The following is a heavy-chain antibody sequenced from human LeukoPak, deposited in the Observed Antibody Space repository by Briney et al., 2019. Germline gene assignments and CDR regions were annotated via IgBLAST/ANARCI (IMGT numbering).Heavy chain of an antibody. CDR2: ISSNGGST. D-gene: IGHD5-24*01. CDR3: ARDFMATITDY. J-gene: IGHJ4*02. V-gene: IGHV3-64*04. Sequence: RGSLRLSCSASGFTFSSYAMHWVRQAPGKGLEYVSAISSNGGSTYYADSVKGRFTISRDNSKNTLYLQMNSLRAEDTAVYYCARDFMATITDYWGQGTLVTVSS. CDR1: GFTFSSYA.